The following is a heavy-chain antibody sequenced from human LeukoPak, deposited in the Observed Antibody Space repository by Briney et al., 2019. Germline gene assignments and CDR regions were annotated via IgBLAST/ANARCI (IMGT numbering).Heavy chain of an antibody. J-gene: IGHJ6*03. D-gene: IGHD2-2*01. CDR2: INPNSGGT. V-gene: IGHV1-2*02. CDR1: GYTFTGYY. Sequence: ASVKVSCKASGYTFTGYYMHWVRQAPGQGLEWMGWINPNSGGTNYAQKFQGRVTMTRDTSISTAYMELSRLRSDDTAVYYCARAGAGYCSSTSCYDYYYMDVWGKGTTVTISS. CDR3: ARAGAGYCSSTSCYDYYYMDV.